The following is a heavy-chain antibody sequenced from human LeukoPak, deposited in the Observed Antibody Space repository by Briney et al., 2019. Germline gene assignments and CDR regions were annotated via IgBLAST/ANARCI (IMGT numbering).Heavy chain of an antibody. CDR3: ARQWGRGSGSYLAY. CDR2: IYPGDSDT. Sequence: GESLKISCKGSGYSFSSHWIAWVRQMPGKGLEWIGVIYPGDSDTTYSPSFQGQVTISVDKFISTAYLQWGSLRASDTAMYYCARQWGRGSGSYLAYWGQGTVVTVSS. V-gene: IGHV5-51*01. J-gene: IGHJ4*02. D-gene: IGHD3-10*01. CDR1: GYSFSSHW.